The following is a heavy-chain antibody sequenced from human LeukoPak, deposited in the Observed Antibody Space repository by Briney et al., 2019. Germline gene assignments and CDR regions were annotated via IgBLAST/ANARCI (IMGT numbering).Heavy chain of an antibody. J-gene: IGHJ4*02. CDR2: INPSGGST. CDR1: GYTFTSYY. V-gene: IGHV1-46*01. D-gene: IGHD2-2*02. CDR3: ARQMEGPLLYYWPVAGSADY. Sequence: GASVKVSCKASGYTFTSYYMHWVRQAPGQGLEWMGIINPSGGSTSYAQKFQGRVTMTRDTSTSTVYMELSSLRSEDTAVYYCARQMEGPLLYYWPVAGSADYWGQGTLVTVSS.